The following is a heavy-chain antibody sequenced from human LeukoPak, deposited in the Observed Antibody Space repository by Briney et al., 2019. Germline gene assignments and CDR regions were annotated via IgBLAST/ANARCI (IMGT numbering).Heavy chain of an antibody. V-gene: IGHV3-23*01. Sequence: GGSLRLSCAASGFTFSSYAMSWVRQAPGKGLEWVSAISGSGGSTYYADSVKGRFTISRDNSKNTLYLQMDSLRAEDTAVYYCARGRIPGYYFDYWGQGTLVTVSS. CDR1: GFTFSSYA. CDR3: ARGRIPGYYFDY. J-gene: IGHJ4*02. D-gene: IGHD1-26*01. CDR2: ISGSGGST.